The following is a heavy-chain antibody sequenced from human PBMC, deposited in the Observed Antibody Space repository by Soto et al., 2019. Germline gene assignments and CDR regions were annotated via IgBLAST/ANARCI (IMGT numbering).Heavy chain of an antibody. CDR1: GGSISSSSYY. CDR3: ARHTPAISISDH. Sequence: PETLSLTCTVSGGSISSSSYYWGWIRQPPGKGLEWIGSIYYSGSTYYNPSLKSRVTISVDTSKNQFSLKLSSVTAADTAVYYCARHTPAISISDHWGQGTLVTVSS. D-gene: IGHD2-15*01. CDR2: IYYSGST. V-gene: IGHV4-39*01. J-gene: IGHJ4*02.